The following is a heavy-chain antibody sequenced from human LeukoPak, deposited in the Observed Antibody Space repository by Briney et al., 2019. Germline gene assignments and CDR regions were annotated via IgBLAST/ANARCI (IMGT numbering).Heavy chain of an antibody. CDR2: ISYDGGHK. J-gene: IGHJ4*02. CDR1: GFTFNNFG. D-gene: IGHD2-8*02. Sequence: GGSLRLSCAASGFTFNNFGVHWVRQAPGKGLEWVAVISYDGGHKYYADSVTGRFTISRDNSKNTVYLRMSSLSAEDTALYYCARSDGYCAGGSCSPDYWGQGTLVTVSS. V-gene: IGHV3-30*03. CDR3: ARSDGYCAGGSCSPDY.